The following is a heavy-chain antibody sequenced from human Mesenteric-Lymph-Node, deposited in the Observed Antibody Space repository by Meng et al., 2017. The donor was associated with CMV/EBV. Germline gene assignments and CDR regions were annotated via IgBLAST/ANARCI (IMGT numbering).Heavy chain of an antibody. CDR2: IRYDGSNK. V-gene: IGHV3-30*02. CDR3: AAGVVPVTGRDY. CDR1: GFTFSSYA. J-gene: IGHJ4*02. Sequence: GESLKISCAASGFTFSSYAMHWVRQAPGKGLEWVAFIRYDGSNKYYADSVKGRFTISRDNSKNTLYLQMNSLRAEDTAVYYCAAGVVPVTGRDYWGQGTLVTVSS. D-gene: IGHD2-2*01.